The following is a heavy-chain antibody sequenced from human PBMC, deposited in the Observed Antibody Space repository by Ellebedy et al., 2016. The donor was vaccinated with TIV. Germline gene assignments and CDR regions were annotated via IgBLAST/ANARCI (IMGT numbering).Heavy chain of an antibody. D-gene: IGHD6-19*01. CDR1: GGSISSYY. CDR2: IYYSGST. Sequence: MPSETLSLTCTVSGGSISSYYWSWIRQPPGKGLEWIGYIYYSGSTNYNPSLKSRVTIPVDTSKNQFSLKLRSVTAADTAVYYCARGCSSGWYNWFDPWGQGTLVTVSS. V-gene: IGHV4-59*01. J-gene: IGHJ5*02. CDR3: ARGCSSGWYNWFDP.